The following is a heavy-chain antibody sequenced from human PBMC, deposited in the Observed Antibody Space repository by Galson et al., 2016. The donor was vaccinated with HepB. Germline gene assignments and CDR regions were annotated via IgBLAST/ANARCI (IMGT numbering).Heavy chain of an antibody. CDR1: GYRFTTYW. CDR3: ARRSGTTTNSNYYFAMDV. V-gene: IGHV5-51*01. J-gene: IGHJ6*02. D-gene: IGHD3-10*01. CDR2: IYPGNSDT. Sequence: QSGAEVKKPGESLKISCRGSGYRFTTYWIGWVRQMPGKGLEWMGIIYPGNSDTRYSPSFQGQVTISADKSISTAYLQWSSLKASDTAMYFCARRSGTTTNSNYYFAMDVWGQGTTVTVSS.